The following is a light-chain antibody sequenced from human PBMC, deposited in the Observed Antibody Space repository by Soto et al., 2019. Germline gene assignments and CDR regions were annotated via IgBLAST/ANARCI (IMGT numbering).Light chain of an antibody. CDR2: LNSDGSH. V-gene: IGLV4-69*01. J-gene: IGLJ2*01. CDR3: QTWGTGVV. Sequence: QPVLTQSPSASASLGASVKLTCTLSSGNSSYAIAWHQQQPEKGPRYLMKLNSDGSHSKGDGIPDRFSGSSSGAERYLTISSLQSEDEADYYCQTWGTGVVFGGGTQLTVL. CDR1: SGNSSYA.